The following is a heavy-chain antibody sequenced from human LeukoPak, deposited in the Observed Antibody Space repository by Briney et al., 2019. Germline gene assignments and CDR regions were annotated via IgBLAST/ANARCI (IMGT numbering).Heavy chain of an antibody. CDR3: AKDRGGYSYAADY. Sequence: PGGSLRLSCAASGFTFDDYAMHWVRQAPGKGLERVSLISGDGGSTYYADSVKGRFTISRDNSKNSLYLQMNSLTTEDTALYYCAKDRGGYSYAADYWGQGTLVTVSS. J-gene: IGHJ4*02. D-gene: IGHD5-18*01. V-gene: IGHV3-43*02. CDR1: GFTFDDYA. CDR2: ISGDGGST.